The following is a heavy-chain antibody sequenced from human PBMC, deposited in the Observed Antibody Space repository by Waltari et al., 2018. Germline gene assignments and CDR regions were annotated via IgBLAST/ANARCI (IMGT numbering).Heavy chain of an antibody. V-gene: IGHV1-8*03. CDR1: GYTFPRYD. Sequence: QVQLVQSGAEVNKPGASVKVPCQASGYTFPRYDINWVPQATGQGLEWMGWMNPNSGNTGYAQKFQGRVTITRNTSISTAYMELSSLRSEDTAVYYCARPRSNYYEDAFDIWGQGTMVTVSS. J-gene: IGHJ3*02. D-gene: IGHD3-22*01. CDR3: ARPRSNYYEDAFDI. CDR2: MNPNSGNT.